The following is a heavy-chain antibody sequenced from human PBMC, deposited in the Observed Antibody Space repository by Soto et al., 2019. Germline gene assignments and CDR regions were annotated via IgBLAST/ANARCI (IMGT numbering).Heavy chain of an antibody. CDR3: ARVWGLVVVAATYGLDYGIDV. Sequence: QVQLVQSGAEVKKPGASVKVSCKASGYTFTSYGISWVRQAPGQGLEWMGWISAYNGNTNYAQKLQGRVTMTTDTSTSTAYMELRSLRSDDTAVYYCARVWGLVVVAATYGLDYGIDVWGQGTTVTVSS. CDR2: ISAYNGNT. V-gene: IGHV1-18*01. D-gene: IGHD2-15*01. J-gene: IGHJ6*02. CDR1: GYTFTSYG.